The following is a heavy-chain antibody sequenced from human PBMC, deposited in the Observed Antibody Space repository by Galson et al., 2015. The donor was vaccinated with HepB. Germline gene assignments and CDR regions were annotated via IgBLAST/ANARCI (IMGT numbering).Heavy chain of an antibody. Sequence: SLRLSCAPSGFISRNFAVNWVRQPPGKGPEWLAVISDDGSTEDYADSVKGRFTISRDNSKNTLYLQLNSLRSEDTAMYYCTKSQECRGSDCYRALDRWGQGTLVTVSP. CDR1: GFISRNFA. CDR3: TKSQECRGSDCYRALDR. V-gene: IGHV3-30*04. D-gene: IGHD1-26*01. J-gene: IGHJ5*02. CDR2: ISDDGSTE.